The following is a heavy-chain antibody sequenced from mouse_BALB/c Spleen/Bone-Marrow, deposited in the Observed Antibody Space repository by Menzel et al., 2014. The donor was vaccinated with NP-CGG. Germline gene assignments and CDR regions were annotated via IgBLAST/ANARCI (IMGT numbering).Heavy chain of an antibody. V-gene: IGHV1S81*02. CDR2: INPSNGGT. J-gene: IGHJ2*01. CDR3: TRGSYGSSQYYFDY. Sequence: QVQLQQPGAELVKPGASVKLSCKASGYTFTSFYMYWVEQRPGQGLEWIGGINPSNGGTNFNEKFKSKATLTLDKSSSTAYMQLSSLTSEDSAVYYCTRGSYGSSQYYFDYWGQGTTLTVSS. CDR1: GYTFTSFY. D-gene: IGHD1-1*01.